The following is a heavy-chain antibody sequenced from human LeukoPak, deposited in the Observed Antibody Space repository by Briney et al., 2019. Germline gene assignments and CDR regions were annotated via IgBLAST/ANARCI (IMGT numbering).Heavy chain of an antibody. CDR3: ARRYSSGWFLYYYGMDV. Sequence: SETLSLTCTVSGGSISSYYWSWIRQPPGKGLEWIGYIYYSGSTYYNPSLKSRVTISVDTSKNQFSLKLSSVTAADTAVYYCARRYSSGWFLYYYGMDVWGQGTTVTASS. CDR2: IYYSGST. J-gene: IGHJ6*02. V-gene: IGHV4-59*06. CDR1: GGSISSYY. D-gene: IGHD6-19*01.